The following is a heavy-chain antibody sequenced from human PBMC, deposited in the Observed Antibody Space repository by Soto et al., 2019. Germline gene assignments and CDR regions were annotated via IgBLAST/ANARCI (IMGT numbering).Heavy chain of an antibody. V-gene: IGHV3-23*01. CDR1: GFTFSSYA. Sequence: EVQLLESGGGLVQPGGSLRLSCAASGFTFSSYAMSWVRQSPGKGLEWDSAISGSGGSTYYAYAVKCRFTISRDNFKNTLYLQMNSLIAEDTAVYYCAKYLDSDYCFWSGHAYWGQGALVTVSS. J-gene: IGHJ4*02. D-gene: IGHD3-3*01. CDR3: AKYLDSDYCFWSGHAY. CDR2: ISGSGGST.